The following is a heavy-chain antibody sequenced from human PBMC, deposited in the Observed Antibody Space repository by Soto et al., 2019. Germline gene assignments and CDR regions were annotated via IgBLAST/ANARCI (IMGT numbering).Heavy chain of an antibody. V-gene: IGHV4-31*03. CDR3: AGGWSGSRQGFEP. CDR2: IYYSGST. Sequence: QVQLQESGPGLVKPSQTLSLTCTVSGGSISSGDYYWSWIRQHPGKGLEWIGYIYYSGSTYYNPSLKSRVTLSADPSKNQCSLKLSSVPAADTAVYYCAGGWSGSRQGFEPWGQGTLVTVSS. J-gene: IGHJ5*02. CDR1: GGSISSGDYY. D-gene: IGHD3-3*01.